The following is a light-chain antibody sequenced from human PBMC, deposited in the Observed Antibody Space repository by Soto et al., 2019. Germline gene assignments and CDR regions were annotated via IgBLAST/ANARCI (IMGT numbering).Light chain of an antibody. CDR3: QQYHSYPWT. J-gene: IGKJ1*01. Sequence: DIQMTQSPYTLSASVGDRVTITCRATQSISSWLAWYQQKPGKAPKLLIFDASSLESGVPSRFSGSGSGTEFILTISSLQPDDLATYYCQQYHSYPWTFGPGNKVDIK. V-gene: IGKV1-5*01. CDR2: DAS. CDR1: QSISSW.